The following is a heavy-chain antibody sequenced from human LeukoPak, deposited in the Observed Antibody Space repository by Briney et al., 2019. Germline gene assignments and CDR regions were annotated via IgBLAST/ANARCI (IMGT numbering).Heavy chain of an antibody. CDR2: INHSGST. J-gene: IGHJ4*02. CDR1: GGFFSGYY. V-gene: IGHV4-34*01. D-gene: IGHD5-24*01. Sequence: PLEALSLTCAVYGGFFSGYYWSWIRQPPGKGLEWIGEINHSGSTNYNPSLKSRVTISVDTSKNQFSLKLSSVTAADTAVYYCARGGRWLQFRDWGQGTLVTVSS. CDR3: ARGGRWLQFRD.